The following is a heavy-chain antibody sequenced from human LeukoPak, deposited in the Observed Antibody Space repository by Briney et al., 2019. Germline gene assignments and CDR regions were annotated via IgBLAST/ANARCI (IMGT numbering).Heavy chain of an antibody. J-gene: IGHJ4*02. CDR3: AREGDYVWGSYRLPLDY. V-gene: IGHV1-18*01. D-gene: IGHD3-16*02. CDR2: ISAYNGNT. Sequence: ASVKVSCKASGYTFTSYGISWVQQAPGQGLEWMGWISAYNGNTNYAQKLQGRVTMTTDTSTSTAYMELRSLRSDDTAVYYCAREGDYVWGSYRLPLDYWGQGTLVTVSS. CDR1: GYTFTSYG.